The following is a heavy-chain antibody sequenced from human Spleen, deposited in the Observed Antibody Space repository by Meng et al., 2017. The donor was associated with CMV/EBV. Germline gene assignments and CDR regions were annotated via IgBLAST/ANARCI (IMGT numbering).Heavy chain of an antibody. J-gene: IGHJ5*01. V-gene: IGHV1-2*02. CDR2: INPNTDAI. CDR1: GYSFTGYY. D-gene: IGHD3-3*02. CDR3: VRSIAISPTHPRPTQPFDS. Sequence: ASVKVSCKASGYSFTGYYIHWVRQAPGQGLEWMGWINPNTDAINYAQKFQGRVTMTRDTPISTAHMELSRLRSDDTAVYYCVRSIAISPTHPRPTQPFDSWGQGTLVTVSS.